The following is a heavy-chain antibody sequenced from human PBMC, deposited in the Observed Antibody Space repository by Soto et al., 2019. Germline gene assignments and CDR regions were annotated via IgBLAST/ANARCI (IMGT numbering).Heavy chain of an antibody. V-gene: IGHV5-51*01. D-gene: IGHD6-19*01. Sequence: GESLKISCKGSGYSFTSYWIGWVRQMPGKGLEWMGIIYPGDSDTRYSPSFQGQVTISADKSISTAYLQWSSLKASDTAMYYCASGYSSGWSKDDAFDIWGQGTMVTVSS. CDR3: ASGYSSGWSKDDAFDI. CDR2: IYPGDSDT. J-gene: IGHJ3*02. CDR1: GYSFTSYW.